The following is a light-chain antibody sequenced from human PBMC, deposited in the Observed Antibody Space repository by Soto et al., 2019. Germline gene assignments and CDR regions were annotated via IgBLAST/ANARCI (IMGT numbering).Light chain of an antibody. J-gene: IGLJ1*01. V-gene: IGLV2-14*01. CDR2: DVS. CDR3: SSYTSSSTLLYV. CDR1: SSDVGGYNY. Sequence: QSARTQPASVSGSPGQSITISWTVTSSDVGGYNYVSWYQQHPGKAPKLMIYDVSNRPSGVSNRFSGSKSGNTASLTISGLQAEDEADYYCSSYTSSSTLLYVFGTGTKLTVL.